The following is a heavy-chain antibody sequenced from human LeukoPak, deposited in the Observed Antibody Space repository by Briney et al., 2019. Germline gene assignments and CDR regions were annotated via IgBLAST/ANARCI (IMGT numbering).Heavy chain of an antibody. Sequence: PSETLSLTCTVSGGSISSYYWSWIRQPPGKGLEWIGYIYYSGSTNYNPSLKSRVTMSVDTSKNQFSLKLSSVTAADTAVYYCARSSNLGWFGKDHFDYWGQGTLVTVSP. CDR3: ARSSNLGWFGKDHFDY. CDR1: GGSISSYY. D-gene: IGHD3-10*01. V-gene: IGHV4-59*01. J-gene: IGHJ4*02. CDR2: IYYSGST.